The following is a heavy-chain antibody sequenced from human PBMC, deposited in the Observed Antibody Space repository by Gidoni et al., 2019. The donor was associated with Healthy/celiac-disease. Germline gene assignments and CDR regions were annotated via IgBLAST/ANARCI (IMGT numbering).Heavy chain of an antibody. CDR1: GLTFSHYW. D-gene: IGHD4-17*01. J-gene: IGHJ3*02. CDR2: ISSDGSST. Sequence: EVQLVESGGGLVQPGGSLRLSCAASGLTFSHYWMHWVRPAPGKGLVWVLRISSDGSSTNYADSVKGRFTISRDNAKNTLYLQMNSLRAEDTAVYYCARELYGDDAFDIWGQGTMVTVSS. CDR3: ARELYGDDAFDI. V-gene: IGHV3-74*01.